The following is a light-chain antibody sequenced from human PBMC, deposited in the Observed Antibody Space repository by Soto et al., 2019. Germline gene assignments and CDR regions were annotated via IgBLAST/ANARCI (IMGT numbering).Light chain of an antibody. Sequence: DIQMTQSPSTLSASVGDLFAITCRASHTIGDWLAWYQQKPGKAPKLLIYKTSSLESGVPSRFSGSGSGTEFTLTISSLQPDDFATYYCQHYNSYSEAFGQGTKVDIK. V-gene: IGKV1-5*03. J-gene: IGKJ1*01. CDR1: HTIGDW. CDR3: QHYNSYSEA. CDR2: KTS.